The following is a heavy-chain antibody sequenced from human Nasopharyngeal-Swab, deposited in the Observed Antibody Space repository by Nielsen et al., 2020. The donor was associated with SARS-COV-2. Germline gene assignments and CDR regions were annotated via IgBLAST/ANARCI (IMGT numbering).Heavy chain of an antibody. CDR1: GFTFSSYA. Sequence: GESLKISCAASGFTFSSYAMSWVLQAPGKGLEWVSAISGSGGSTYYADSVKGRFTISRDNSKNTLYLQMNSLRAEDTAVYYCAKAGGITMIVVVRRYYFDYWGQGTLVTVSS. J-gene: IGHJ4*02. CDR3: AKAGGITMIVVVRRYYFDY. V-gene: IGHV3-23*01. D-gene: IGHD3-22*01. CDR2: ISGSGGST.